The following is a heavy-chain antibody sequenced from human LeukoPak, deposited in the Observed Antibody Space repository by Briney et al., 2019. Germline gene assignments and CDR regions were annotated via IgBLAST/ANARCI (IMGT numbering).Heavy chain of an antibody. CDR2: FYYSGST. CDR3: ARRNDFDI. J-gene: IGHJ3*02. V-gene: IGHV4-39*07. CDR1: GGPISSSGHY. Sequence: SETLSLTCTVSGGPISSSGHYWGWIRRPPGKGLEWIGTFYYSGSTHYNPSLKSRVTISIDTSKNQFSLNLSSVTAADTAVYYCARRNDFDIWGQGTMVTVSS.